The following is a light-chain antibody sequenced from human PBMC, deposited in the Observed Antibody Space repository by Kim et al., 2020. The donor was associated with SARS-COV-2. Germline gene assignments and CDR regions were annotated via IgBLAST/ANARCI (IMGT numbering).Light chain of an antibody. CDR2: RDT. CDR1: NIGIKN. J-gene: IGLJ1*01. V-gene: IGLV3-9*01. Sequence: SSELTQPVSVSVALGQTARITCGGKNIGIKNVHWYQQKPGQAPVLVIYRDTHRPSGIPERFSGSNSGNPATLPINRAQAGDEAAYYWPVWDSSAEVFGTG. CDR3: PVWDSSAEV.